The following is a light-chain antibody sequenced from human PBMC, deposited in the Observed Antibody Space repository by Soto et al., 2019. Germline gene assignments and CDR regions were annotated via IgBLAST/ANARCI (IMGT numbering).Light chain of an antibody. CDR2: EVS. J-gene: IGLJ2*01. Sequence: QSVLTQPSSMSGSPGQSITISCTGTSSDVGAYDHVSWYQQYPGKAPKLMIYEVSNRHSGVSNRFSGSKSGNTASLTISGLQAEDEADYYCSSYTTSSTRVFGGGTKLTVL. V-gene: IGLV2-14*01. CDR3: SSYTTSSTRV. CDR1: SSDVGAYDH.